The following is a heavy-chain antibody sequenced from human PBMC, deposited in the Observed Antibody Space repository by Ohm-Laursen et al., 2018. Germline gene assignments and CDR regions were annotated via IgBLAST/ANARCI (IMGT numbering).Heavy chain of an antibody. V-gene: IGHV2-5*02. CDR3: AHRDSSRYYFDY. CDR2: IYRDDDR. J-gene: IGHJ4*02. D-gene: IGHD3-22*01. CDR1: GFSLSTSEVG. Sequence: TQTLTLTGTFSGFSLSTSEVGVGWIRQPPGKALEWLAIIYRDDDRRYSPSLKGRLTITEDTSKNQVVLTMTNMDPVDTATYYCAHRDSSRYYFDYWGQGILVTVSS.